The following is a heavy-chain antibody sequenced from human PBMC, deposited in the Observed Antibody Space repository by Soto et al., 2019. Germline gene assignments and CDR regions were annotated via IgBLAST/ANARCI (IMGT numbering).Heavy chain of an antibody. CDR1: GFTFSSYA. J-gene: IGHJ1*01. CDR3: AKDRRTNSKRVWWRGIRFLEGV. Sequence: EVQLLESGGGLVQPGGSLRLSCAASGFTFSSYAMSWVRQAPGKGLEWVSAISGSGGSTYYADSVQGRFTISRDNSKNTLYLQMNSLRAEDTAVYYCAKDRRTNSKRVWWRGIRFLEGVWGQGTLVTVSS. V-gene: IGHV3-23*01. CDR2: ISGSGGST. D-gene: IGHD2-21*01.